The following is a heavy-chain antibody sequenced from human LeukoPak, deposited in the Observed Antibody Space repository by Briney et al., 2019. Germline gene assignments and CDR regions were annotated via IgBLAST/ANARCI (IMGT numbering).Heavy chain of an antibody. Sequence: ASVKVSCKASGGTFSSYAISWVRQAPGQGLEWMGRIIPILGIANYAQKFQGRVTITADKSTSTAYMELSSLRSEDTAVYYCAREDSSSWSFDPWGQGTLVTVSS. CDR3: AREDSSSWSFDP. D-gene: IGHD6-13*01. V-gene: IGHV1-69*04. J-gene: IGHJ5*02. CDR1: GGTFSSYA. CDR2: IIPILGIA.